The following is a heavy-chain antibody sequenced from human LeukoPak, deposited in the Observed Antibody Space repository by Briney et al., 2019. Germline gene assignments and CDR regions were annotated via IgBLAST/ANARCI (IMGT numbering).Heavy chain of an antibody. CDR3: ARLGLHGSGTYYFFDY. D-gene: IGHD3-10*01. V-gene: IGHV1-2*06. CDR2: IDPNTGDT. CDR1: GQSLTGYF. J-gene: IGHJ4*02. Sequence: ASVKVSCKASGQSLTGYFIHWVRQAPGQGLEWVGRIDPNTGDTIYAQNFQGRVTVTSVTSISTAYMELSRLTSDDTAAYFCARLGLHGSGTYYFFDYWGQGTLVTVSS.